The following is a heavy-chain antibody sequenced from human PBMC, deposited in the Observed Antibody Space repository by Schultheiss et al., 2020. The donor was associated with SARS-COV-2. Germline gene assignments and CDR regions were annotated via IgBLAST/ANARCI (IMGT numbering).Heavy chain of an antibody. D-gene: IGHD6-13*01. Sequence: GGSLRLSCAASGFTFSDYYMSWIRQAPGKGLEWVSYISSSSSYTNYADSVKGRFTISRDNAKNSLYLQMNSLRAGDTAVYYCARAASSSRISFLYYYYYYMDVWGKGTTVTVSS. J-gene: IGHJ6*03. V-gene: IGHV3-11*06. CDR1: GFTFSDYY. CDR2: ISSSSSYT. CDR3: ARAASSSRISFLYYYYYYMDV.